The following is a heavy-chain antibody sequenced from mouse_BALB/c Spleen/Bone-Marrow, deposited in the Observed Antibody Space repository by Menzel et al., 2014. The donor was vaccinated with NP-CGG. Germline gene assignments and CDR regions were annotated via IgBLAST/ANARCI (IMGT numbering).Heavy chain of an antibody. CDR3: ARYYYRTMDY. J-gene: IGHJ4*01. CDR1: GFNIKDTY. CDR2: IDPANGNT. D-gene: IGHD1-1*01. V-gene: IGHV14-3*02. Sequence: EVQLQQSGAELVKPGASAKLSCTASGFNIKDTYMHWVKQRPEQGLEWIGRIDPANGNTKYDPKFQGRATVTADTSSSTAYLQLSSLTSEDTAVYYCARYYYRTMDYWGQGTSVTVSS.